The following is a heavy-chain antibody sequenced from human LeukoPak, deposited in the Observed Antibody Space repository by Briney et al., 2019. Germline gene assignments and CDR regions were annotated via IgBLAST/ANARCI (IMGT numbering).Heavy chain of an antibody. CDR1: GFTFDDYA. Sequence: GGSLRLSCAASGFTFDDYAMPWVRQAPGKGLEWVSGISWNSGSIGYADSVKGRFTISRDNAKNSLYLQMNSLRAEDTALYYCAKAPVYGDSRTYFDYWGQGTLVTVSS. CDR3: AKAPVYGDSRTYFDY. D-gene: IGHD4-17*01. J-gene: IGHJ4*02. CDR2: ISWNSGSI. V-gene: IGHV3-9*01.